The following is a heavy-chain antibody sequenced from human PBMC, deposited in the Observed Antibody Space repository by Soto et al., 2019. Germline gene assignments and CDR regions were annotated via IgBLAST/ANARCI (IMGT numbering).Heavy chain of an antibody. J-gene: IGHJ4*02. V-gene: IGHV3-33*01. CDR3: ARGNYDFCSGLDY. CDR1: GFTFSRYG. Sequence: PGGSLRLSCVASGFTFSRYGMHWVRQAPGKGLEWVAVIWYDGSNKWYADSVKGRFTISRDNSKNTLYLEMNSLRAEDTAVYYCARGNYDFCSGLDYWGQGALVTVSS. D-gene: IGHD3-3*01. CDR2: IWYDGSNK.